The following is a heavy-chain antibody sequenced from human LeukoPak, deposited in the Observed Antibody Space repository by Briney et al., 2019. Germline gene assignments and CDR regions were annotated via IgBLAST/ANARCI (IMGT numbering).Heavy chain of an antibody. CDR1: GGSISSGGYS. CDR3: ARGLLDPRYDFWSGYYFGGSDY. V-gene: IGHV4-30-2*01. Sequence: KSSETLSLTCAVSGGSISSGGYSWSWIRQPPGKGLEWIGYIYHSGSTYYNPSLKSRVTISVDRSKNQFSLKLSSVTAEDTAVYYCARGLLDPRYDFWSGYYFGGSDYWGQGTLVTVSS. J-gene: IGHJ4*02. CDR2: IYHSGST. D-gene: IGHD3-3*01.